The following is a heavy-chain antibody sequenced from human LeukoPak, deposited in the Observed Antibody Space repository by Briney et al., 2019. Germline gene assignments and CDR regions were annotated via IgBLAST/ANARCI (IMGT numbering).Heavy chain of an antibody. CDR2: IIHSGST. Sequence: SETLSLTCAVYGGSFSGYYWSWLRQPPGKGVEWMGEIIHSGSTNYNPSLKSRVTISVDTSKNQFSLKLSSVTAADTAVYYCARGGYSGYDDAFDIWGQGTMVTVSS. CDR3: ARGGYSGYDDAFDI. CDR1: GGSFSGYY. V-gene: IGHV4-34*01. D-gene: IGHD5-12*01. J-gene: IGHJ3*02.